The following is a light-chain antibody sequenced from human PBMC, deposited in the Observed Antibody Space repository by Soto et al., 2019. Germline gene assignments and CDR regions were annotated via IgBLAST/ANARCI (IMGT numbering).Light chain of an antibody. V-gene: IGKV1-5*03. Sequence: DIQMTQSPSTLSASVGDRVTITCRAGQSISNFLAWYQQKPGKAPNLLIYKASSLESGVPSRFSGSGSGTEFTLTISSLQPEDVATYYCQKYDSARWTFGQGTKVDIK. CDR1: QSISNF. CDR2: KAS. J-gene: IGKJ1*01. CDR3: QKYDSARWT.